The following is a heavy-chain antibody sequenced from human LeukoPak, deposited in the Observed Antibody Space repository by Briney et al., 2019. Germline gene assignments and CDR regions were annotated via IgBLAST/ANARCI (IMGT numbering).Heavy chain of an antibody. Sequence: PGGSLRVSCAASGFTFSSYAMSWVRQAPGKGLEWVSTISGSGDSTYYADSVKGRFTISRDNSKNTLYLQMNSLRAEDTAVYHCAKGTIAAPGGAFDYWGQGTLVTVSS. CDR2: ISGSGDST. D-gene: IGHD6-13*01. V-gene: IGHV3-23*01. CDR3: AKGTIAAPGGAFDY. J-gene: IGHJ4*02. CDR1: GFTFSSYA.